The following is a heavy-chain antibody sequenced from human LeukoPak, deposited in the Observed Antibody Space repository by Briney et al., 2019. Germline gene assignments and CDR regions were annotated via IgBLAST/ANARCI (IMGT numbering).Heavy chain of an antibody. CDR2: IYSGGNT. CDR1: GFTVSSYF. CDR3: AREIFRDV. Sequence: GGSLRLSCAVSGFTVSSYFISWVRQAPGKGLGWVSSIYSGGNTYYADSVKGRFTISRDNSKNTLYLQMNSLRDEDTAVYYCAREIFRDVWGQGTTVTVSS. J-gene: IGHJ6*02. V-gene: IGHV3-66*01.